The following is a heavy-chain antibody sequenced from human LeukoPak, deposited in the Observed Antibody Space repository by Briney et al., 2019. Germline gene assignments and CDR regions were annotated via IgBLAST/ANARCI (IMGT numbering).Heavy chain of an antibody. V-gene: IGHV1-2*02. CDR1: GYTFTSYD. CDR3: ARSRGYYDGSYYFDY. Sequence: ASVKVSCKASGYTFTSYDINWVRQAPGQGLEWMGWINPNSGGTNYAQKFQGRVTMTRDTSISTAYMELSRLRSDDTAVYYCARSRGYYDGSYYFDYWGQGTLVTVSS. CDR2: INPNSGGT. J-gene: IGHJ4*02. D-gene: IGHD3-3*01.